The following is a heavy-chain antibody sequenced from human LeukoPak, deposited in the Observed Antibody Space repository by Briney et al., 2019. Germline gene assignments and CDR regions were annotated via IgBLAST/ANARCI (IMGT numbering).Heavy chain of an antibody. D-gene: IGHD4-17*01. Sequence: SETLSLTCTVSGDSLASSTYYLAWIRQPPGKGLEWIGSIYYNGNTYYNPSLESRLAIFVNTSKNQFSLKLSSVTAPDTAVYYCARHFGDYASLLAWGQGSLVTVSS. V-gene: IGHV4-39*01. CDR1: GDSLASSTYY. CDR2: IYYNGNT. J-gene: IGHJ5*02. CDR3: ARHFGDYASLLA.